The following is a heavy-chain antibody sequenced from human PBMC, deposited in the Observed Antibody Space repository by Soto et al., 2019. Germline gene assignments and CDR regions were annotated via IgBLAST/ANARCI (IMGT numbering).Heavy chain of an antibody. CDR2: IMPIFRAP. J-gene: IGHJ4*01. Sequence: GASVKLSCKASGGAFSDYAFSWVRQAPGQGLEWLGGIMPIFRAPDYAQKFQGRVTITADEFTRTAYMEMNSLRSEDTAVYYCARVFGVGVYDSGRPFDYWG. D-gene: IGHD3-10*01. CDR3: ARVFGVGVYDSGRPFDY. V-gene: IGHV1-69*13. CDR1: GGAFSDYA.